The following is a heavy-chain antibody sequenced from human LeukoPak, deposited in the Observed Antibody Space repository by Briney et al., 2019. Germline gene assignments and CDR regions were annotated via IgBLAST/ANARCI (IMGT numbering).Heavy chain of an antibody. CDR2: INHSGST. Sequence: SETLSLTCTVSGGSISSSSYYWGWIRQPPGKGLEWIGEINHSGSTNYNPSLKSRVTISVDTSKNQFSLKLSSVTAADTAVYYCARGGNLFWSGYYSIDYWGQGTLVTVSS. J-gene: IGHJ4*02. CDR3: ARGGNLFWSGYYSIDY. V-gene: IGHV4-39*07. CDR1: GGSISSSSYY. D-gene: IGHD3-3*01.